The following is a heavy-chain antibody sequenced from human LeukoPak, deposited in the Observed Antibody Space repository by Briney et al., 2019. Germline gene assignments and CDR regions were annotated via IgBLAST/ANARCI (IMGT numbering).Heavy chain of an antibody. CDR2: ISSSGSTI. CDR3: ARALKAAADAFDI. J-gene: IGHJ3*02. CDR1: GFTFSDYY. D-gene: IGHD6-13*01. V-gene: IGHV3-11*01. Sequence: RSGGSLRLSCAASGFTFSDYYMSWIRQAPGKGLEWVSYISSSGSTIYYADSVKGRFTISRDNAKNSLYLQMNSLRAEDTAVYYCARALKAAADAFDIWGQGIMVTVSS.